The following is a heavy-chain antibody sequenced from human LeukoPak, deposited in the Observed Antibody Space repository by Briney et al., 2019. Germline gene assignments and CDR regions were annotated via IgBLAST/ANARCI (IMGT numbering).Heavy chain of an antibody. Sequence: GGSLRLSCGASGFTVRCSYMIWVRQAPGKGLELGSLIYSGGDTYYADSVKGRFTISRHNSKNTLYLQMNRLRPGDTAVYYCARVDYGDYSTSGADYWGQGTLVTVSS. J-gene: IGHJ4*02. CDR3: ARVDYGDYSTSGADY. CDR1: GFTVRCSY. V-gene: IGHV3-53*04. D-gene: IGHD4-17*01. CDR2: IYSGGDT.